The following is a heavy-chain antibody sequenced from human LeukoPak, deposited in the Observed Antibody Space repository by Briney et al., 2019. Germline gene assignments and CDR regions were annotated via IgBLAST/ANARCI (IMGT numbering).Heavy chain of an antibody. CDR1: GFTFSSYS. CDR3: TRDFRGANDY. Sequence: GGSLRLSCAASGFTFSSYSMNWVRQAPGKGLEWLSYISSTSSAVYYADSLKGRFTISRDNAKNSLYLQMVSLRAEDMAVYFCTRDFRGANDYWGQGTLVTVSS. J-gene: IGHJ4*02. D-gene: IGHD3-16*01. CDR2: ISSTSSAV. V-gene: IGHV3-48*04.